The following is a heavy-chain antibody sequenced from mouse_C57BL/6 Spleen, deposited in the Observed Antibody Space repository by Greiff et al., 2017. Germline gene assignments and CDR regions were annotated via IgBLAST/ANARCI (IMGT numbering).Heavy chain of an antibody. Sequence: EVLLVESGGGFVKPGGSLKLSCAASGFTFSDYGMHWVRQAPEKGLEWVAYISSGSSTIYYADTVQGRFTISRDNAKNTLFLQMTSLRSEDTAMXYCARNYYDYGYYARDYWGQGTSVTVSS. D-gene: IGHD2-4*01. CDR2: ISSGSSTI. V-gene: IGHV5-17*01. CDR1: GFTFSDYG. CDR3: ARNYYDYGYYARDY. J-gene: IGHJ4*01.